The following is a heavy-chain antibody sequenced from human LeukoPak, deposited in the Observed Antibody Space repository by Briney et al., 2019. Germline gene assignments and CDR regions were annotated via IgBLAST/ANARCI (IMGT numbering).Heavy chain of an antibody. J-gene: IGHJ4*02. D-gene: IGHD5-24*01. CDR3: ARADGYTYYY. V-gene: IGHV4-39*07. Sequence: KSSETLSLTCTVSGGSISSSSYYWGWIRQPPGKGLEWIGSIYYSGSTYYNPSLKSRVTISVDTSKNQFSLKLTSVTAADTAVYYCARADGYTYYYWGQGTLVTVSS. CDR2: IYYSGST. CDR1: GGSISSSSYY.